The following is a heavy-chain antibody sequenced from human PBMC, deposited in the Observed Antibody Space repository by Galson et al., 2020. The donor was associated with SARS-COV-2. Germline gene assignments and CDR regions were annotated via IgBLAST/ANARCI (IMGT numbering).Heavy chain of an antibody. J-gene: IGHJ4*02. CDR3: ASELVEIDY. CDR1: GFTFSSHA. CDR2: ISYDGSNK. Sequence: GGSLRLSCAASGFTFSSHAMHWVRQAPGKGLAWVAVISYDGSNKYYADSVKGRFTISRDNSKNTLYLQMNSLRAEDTAVYYCASELVEIDYWGQGTLVTVSS. D-gene: IGHD6-13*01. V-gene: IGHV3-30*04.